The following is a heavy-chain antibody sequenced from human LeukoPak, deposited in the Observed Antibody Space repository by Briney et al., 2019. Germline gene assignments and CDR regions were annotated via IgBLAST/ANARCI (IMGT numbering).Heavy chain of an antibody. Sequence: ASVKVSCKASGYTFTSYGISGVRQAPGKGLDGMGWINAYNGNTNYAQKLQGRVTMTADTSTSTAYMELRSLRSDDTAVYYCARESYDFWSGDYNRHFDYWGQGTLVTVSS. D-gene: IGHD3-3*01. V-gene: IGHV1-18*01. CDR3: ARESYDFWSGDYNRHFDY. J-gene: IGHJ4*02. CDR2: INAYNGNT. CDR1: GYTFTSYG.